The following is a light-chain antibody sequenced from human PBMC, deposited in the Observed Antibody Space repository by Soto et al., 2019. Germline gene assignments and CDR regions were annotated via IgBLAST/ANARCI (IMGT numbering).Light chain of an antibody. CDR2: DVN. Sequence: QSALTQPASISGSPGQTITISCTGSDSDIGAYNYVSWYQHRPGKAPKLIIFDVNNQPSGVSHRFSGSKSANTAPLTISGLQADDEADYYCASYTSSHTRVFGGGTKLTVL. CDR1: DSDIGAYNY. V-gene: IGLV2-14*03. J-gene: IGLJ3*02. CDR3: ASYTSSHTRV.